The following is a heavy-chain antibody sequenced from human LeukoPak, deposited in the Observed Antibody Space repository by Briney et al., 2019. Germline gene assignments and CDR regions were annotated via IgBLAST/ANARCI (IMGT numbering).Heavy chain of an antibody. D-gene: IGHD4-17*01. CDR2: INPNSGGT. CDR1: GYIFTGYY. V-gene: IGHV1-2*02. Sequence: ASVKVSCKASGYIFTGYYMHWVRQAPGQGLEWMGWINPNSGGTNYAQKFQGRVTMTRDTSISTAYMELSRLRSDDTAVYYCARFSPYGDPYDYWGQGTLVTVSS. CDR3: ARFSPYGDPYDY. J-gene: IGHJ4*02.